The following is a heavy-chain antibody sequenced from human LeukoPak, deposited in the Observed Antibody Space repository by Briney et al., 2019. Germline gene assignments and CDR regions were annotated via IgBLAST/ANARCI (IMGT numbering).Heavy chain of an antibody. CDR3: ARFLYSSSYAFDI. CDR2: IYYSGST. D-gene: IGHD6-13*01. V-gene: IGHV4-59*01. J-gene: IGHJ3*02. CDR1: GGSISSYY. Sequence: SETLSLTCTVSGGSISSYYWSWIRQPPRKGLEWIGYIYYSGSTNYNPSLKSRVTISVDASKNQFSLKLSSVTAADTAVYYCARFLYSSSYAFDIWGQGTMVTVSS.